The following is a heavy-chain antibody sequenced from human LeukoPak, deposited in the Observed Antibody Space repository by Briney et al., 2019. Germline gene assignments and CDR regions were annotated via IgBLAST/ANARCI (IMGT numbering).Heavy chain of an antibody. CDR2: INQDGSEK. Sequence: GGSLRLSCAASGFTFSSYWMSWVRQAPGKGLEWVANINQDGSEKYYVDSVKGRFTISRDNAKNSLYLQMNSLRAEDTAVYYCARALSAYSSTIWDDAFHIWGQGTMVTVSS. V-gene: IGHV3-7*01. D-gene: IGHD2-2*01. CDR1: GFTFSSYW. J-gene: IGHJ3*02. CDR3: ARALSAYSSTIWDDAFHI.